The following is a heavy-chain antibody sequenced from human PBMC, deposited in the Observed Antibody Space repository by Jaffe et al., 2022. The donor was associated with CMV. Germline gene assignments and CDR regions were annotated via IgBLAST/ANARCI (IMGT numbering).Heavy chain of an antibody. CDR3: ARLPGRDCSTTSCRRLVAMDV. Sequence: QVQLQESGPGLVKPSETLSLTCFVSGGSISSFYWSWIRQPPGKGLEWIGYINFSGGTNYNPSLKSRITISLDTSKTQFSLKLNSVTPADTAVYYCARLPGRDCSTTSCRRLVAMDVWGQGTTVTVSS. D-gene: IGHD2-2*01. CDR2: INFSGGT. V-gene: IGHV4-59*01. CDR1: GGSISSFY. J-gene: IGHJ6*02.